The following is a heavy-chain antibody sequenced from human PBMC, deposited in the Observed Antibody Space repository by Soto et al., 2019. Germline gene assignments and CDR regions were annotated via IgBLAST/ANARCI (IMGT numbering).Heavy chain of an antibody. CDR3: ARVAAAGSKRYYYYMDV. J-gene: IGHJ6*03. V-gene: IGHV3-48*01. Sequence: GGSLRLSCAASGFTFSSYSMNWVRQAPGKGLEWVSYISSSSSTIYYADSVKGRFTISRDNAKNSLYLQMNSLRAEDTAVYYCARVAAAGSKRYYYYMDVWGKGTTVTVS. CDR2: ISSSSSTI. D-gene: IGHD6-13*01. CDR1: GFTFSSYS.